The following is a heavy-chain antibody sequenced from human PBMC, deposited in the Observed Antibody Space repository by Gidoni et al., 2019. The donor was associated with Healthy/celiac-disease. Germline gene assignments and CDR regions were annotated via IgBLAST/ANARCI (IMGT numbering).Heavy chain of an antibody. V-gene: IGHV1-18*01. D-gene: IGHD3-22*01. CDR2: NSAYNGNT. Sequence: QVPLVPSGAEVKKPGASVKVPCQASGSTFTSYGISWVRPAPGQGLEWMGWNSAYNGNTNYAQKLQGRVTMTTDTSTSTAYMELRSLRSDDTAVYYCARELRYYYDSRDYWGQGTLVTVSS. CDR3: ARELRYYYDSRDY. J-gene: IGHJ4*02. CDR1: GSTFTSYG.